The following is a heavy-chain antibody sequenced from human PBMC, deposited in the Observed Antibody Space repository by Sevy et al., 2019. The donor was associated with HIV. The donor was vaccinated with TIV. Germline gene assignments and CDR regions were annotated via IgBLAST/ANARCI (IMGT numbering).Heavy chain of an antibody. CDR1: GFKFSVYS. CDR2: MTSDTRTI. D-gene: IGHD1-26*01. V-gene: IGHV3-48*02. J-gene: IGHJ4*02. CDR3: ARSVGRHFDY. Sequence: GGSLRLSCAASGFKFSVYSMNWVRQAPGKGLEWISYMTSDTRTIKYAESVKGRFTIYRDNARNSVYLQMNSLRDEDTAVYYCARSVGRHFDYWGQGTLVTVSS.